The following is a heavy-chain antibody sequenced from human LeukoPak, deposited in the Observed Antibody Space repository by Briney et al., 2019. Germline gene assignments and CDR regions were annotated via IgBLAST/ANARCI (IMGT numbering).Heavy chain of an antibody. V-gene: IGHV3-21*04. CDR2: ISSGSTYI. CDR3: AKHMRATNTYYFYGLDV. J-gene: IGHJ6*02. D-gene: IGHD1-26*01. Sequence: GGSLRLSCAASGFTFSSYSMNWVRQAPGKGLEWVSSISSGSTYIYYADSVKGRFTISRDNAKNSLYLQLSSLRPEDTALYYCAKHMRATNTYYFYGLDVWGQGTTVTVSS. CDR1: GFTFSSYS.